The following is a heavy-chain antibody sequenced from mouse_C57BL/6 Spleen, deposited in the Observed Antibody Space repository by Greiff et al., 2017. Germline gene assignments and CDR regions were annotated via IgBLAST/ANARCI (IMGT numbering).Heavy chain of an antibody. CDR3: TREIDCDYDARAWFAY. J-gene: IGHJ3*01. CDR2: ISSGGDYF. V-gene: IGHV5-9-1*02. D-gene: IGHD2-4*01. CDR1: GFTFSSYA. Sequence: EVQRVESGEGLVKPGGSLKLSCAASGFTFSSYAMSWVRQTPEKRLEWVAYISSGGDYFSSADTVKGRFPISRDNARNTLYLQMSRLKSEDKAMDYCTREIDCDYDARAWFAYWGQGTLVTVSA.